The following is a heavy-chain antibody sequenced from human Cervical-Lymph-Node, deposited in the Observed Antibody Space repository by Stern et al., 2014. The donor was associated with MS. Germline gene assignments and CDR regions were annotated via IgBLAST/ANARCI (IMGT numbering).Heavy chain of an antibody. CDR1: GYTFTSYY. V-gene: IGHV1-46*01. Sequence: QVQLVQSGAEVKKPGASVKVSCKAAGYTFTSYYMPWVRPATGHGLEWMGIINPSGGSTSYAQKFQGRVTMTRDTSTSTVYMELSSLRSEDTAVYYCASGVGSWSHPLDYWGQGTLVTVSS. CDR3: ASGVGSWSHPLDY. CDR2: INPSGGST. D-gene: IGHD6-13*01. J-gene: IGHJ4*02.